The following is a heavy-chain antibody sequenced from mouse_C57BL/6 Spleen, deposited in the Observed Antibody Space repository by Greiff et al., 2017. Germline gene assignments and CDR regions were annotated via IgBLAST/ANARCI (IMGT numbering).Heavy chain of an antibody. Sequence: QVQLQQSGAELVKPGASVKLSCKASGYTFTSYWMHWVKQRPGQGLEWIGMIHPNSGSTNYNEKFKSKATLTVDKSSSTAYMQLSSLTSEDSAVYYCAKGNYYGSSYGAMDYWGQGTSVTVSS. V-gene: IGHV1-64*01. CDR3: AKGNYYGSSYGAMDY. D-gene: IGHD1-1*01. J-gene: IGHJ4*01. CDR2: IHPNSGST. CDR1: GYTFTSYW.